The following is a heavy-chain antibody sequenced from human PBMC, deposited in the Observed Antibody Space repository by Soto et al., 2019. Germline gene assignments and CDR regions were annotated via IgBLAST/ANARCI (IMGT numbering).Heavy chain of an antibody. CDR3: AKTGGSSGYYQYYFDY. CDR1: GFTFSSYA. CDR2: ISGSGGST. D-gene: IGHD3-22*01. V-gene: IGHV3-23*01. J-gene: IGHJ4*02. Sequence: GGSLRLSCAASGFTFSSYAMSWVRQAPGKGLEWVSAISGSGGSTYYADSVKGRFTISRDNSKNTRYLQMNSLRAEDTAVYYCAKTGGSSGYYQYYFDYWGQGTLVTVSS.